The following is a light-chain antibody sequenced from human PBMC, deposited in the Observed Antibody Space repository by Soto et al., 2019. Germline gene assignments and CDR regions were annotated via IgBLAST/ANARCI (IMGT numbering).Light chain of an antibody. J-gene: IGLJ1*01. CDR2: DVS. V-gene: IGLV2-11*01. CDR1: SGDGGDYDY. CDR3: AAWDDSLNGYV. Sequence: QSVLTQPRSVSGSPGQSVTISCTGTSGDGGDYDYVSWYQQHPGKAPKVLLYDVSKRPSGVPDRFSGSRSGNTASLTISGLQADDEGDYYCAAWDDSLNGYVFGTGTKLTVL.